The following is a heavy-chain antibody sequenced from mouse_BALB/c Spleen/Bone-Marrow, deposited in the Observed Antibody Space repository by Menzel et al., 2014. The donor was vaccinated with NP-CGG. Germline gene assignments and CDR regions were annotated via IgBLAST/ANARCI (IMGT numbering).Heavy chain of an antibody. CDR1: GFTFSSYT. CDR2: ISSGGSYT. CDR3: TRDAMDY. Sequence: DVMLVESGGGLVKPGGSLKLSCAASGFTFSSYTMSWFRQTPEKRLEWVATISSGGSYTYYPDSVKGRFTISRDNAKNTLYLQMSSLKSEDTAMYYCTRDAMDYWGQGTSVTVSS. V-gene: IGHV5-6-4*01. J-gene: IGHJ4*01.